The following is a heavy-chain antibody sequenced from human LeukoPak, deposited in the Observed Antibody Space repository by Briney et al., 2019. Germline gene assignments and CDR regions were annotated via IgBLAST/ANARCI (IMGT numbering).Heavy chain of an antibody. CDR2: ISSSSSYI. CDR3: ATGSSSPGYYFDY. V-gene: IGHV3-21*01. D-gene: IGHD6-6*01. J-gene: IGHJ4*02. Sequence: GGSLRLSCAASGFTFSSYSMNWVRQAPGKGLEWVSSISSSSSYIYYADSVKGRFTISRDNAKNSLYLQMNSLRAEDTAVYYCATGSSSPGYYFDYWGRGTLVTVSS. CDR1: GFTFSSYS.